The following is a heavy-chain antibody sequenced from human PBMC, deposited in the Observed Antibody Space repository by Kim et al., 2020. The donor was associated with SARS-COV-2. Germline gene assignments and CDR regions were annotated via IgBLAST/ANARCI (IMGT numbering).Heavy chain of an antibody. CDR2: IIPIFGTA. CDR1: GGTFSSYA. D-gene: IGHD2-2*01. Sequence: SVKVSCKASGGTFSSYAISWVRQAPGQGLEWMGGIIPIFGTANYAQKFQGRVTITADESTSTAYMELSSLRSEDTAVYYCARVVVGDIVVVPAANYYYYYGMDVWGQGTTVTVSS. V-gene: IGHV1-69*13. CDR3: ARVVVGDIVVVPAANYYYYYGMDV. J-gene: IGHJ6*02.